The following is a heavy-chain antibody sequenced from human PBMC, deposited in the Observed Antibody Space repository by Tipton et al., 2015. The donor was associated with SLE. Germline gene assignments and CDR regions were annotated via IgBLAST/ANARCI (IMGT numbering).Heavy chain of an antibody. D-gene: IGHD6-13*01. CDR2: IRSKAYGGTT. CDR1: GFTFGDYA. Sequence: SLRLSCTASGFTFGDYALSWVRQAPGKGLEWVGFIRSKAYGGTTEYAASVKGRFTISRDEYKSIAYLQMNSLKTEDTAVYYCTRDPLAAAGLFDYWGQGTLVTVSS. CDR3: TRDPLAAAGLFDY. J-gene: IGHJ4*02. V-gene: IGHV3-49*04.